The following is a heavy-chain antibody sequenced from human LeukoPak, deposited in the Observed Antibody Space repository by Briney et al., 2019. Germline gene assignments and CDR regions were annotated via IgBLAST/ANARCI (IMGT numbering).Heavy chain of an antibody. V-gene: IGHV3-23*01. J-gene: IGHJ4*02. CDR1: GFTFSSYG. CDR3: ANQRRRDGYNFDLDY. Sequence: GGTLRLSCAASGFTFSSYGMSWVRQAPGKGLEWVSAISGSGGSTYYADSVKGRFTISRDNSKNTLYLQMNSLRAEDTAVYYCANQRRRDGYNFDLDYWGQGTLVTVSS. D-gene: IGHD5-24*01. CDR2: ISGSGGST.